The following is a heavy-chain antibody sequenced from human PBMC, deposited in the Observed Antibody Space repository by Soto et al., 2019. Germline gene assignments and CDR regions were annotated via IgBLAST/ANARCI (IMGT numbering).Heavy chain of an antibody. V-gene: IGHV1-3*01. D-gene: IGHD6-6*01. Sequence: ASVKVSCKASGYTFTSYAMHWVRQAPGQRLEWMGWINAGNGNTKYSQKFQGRVTITRDTSASTAYMELSSLRSEDTAVYYCARQADSSSPLTYYYYGMDVWGQGTTVTVSS. CDR1: GYTFTSYA. CDR2: INAGNGNT. J-gene: IGHJ6*02. CDR3: ARQADSSSPLTYYYYGMDV.